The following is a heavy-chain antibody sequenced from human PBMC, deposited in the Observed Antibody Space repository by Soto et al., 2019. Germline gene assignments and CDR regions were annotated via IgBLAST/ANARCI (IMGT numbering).Heavy chain of an antibody. Sequence: QLQLLESGPGLVKASETLSLTCSVSGGSISTSRSYWAWIRQPPGKGLEWLANIFYSGSTFYNPSLTSQASVSADTSKNEFSLKLRSVTAADTAVYYCARQPTTGDTDLWFDPWGQGTLVTVSS. CDR2: IFYSGST. D-gene: IGHD2-21*01. J-gene: IGHJ5*02. V-gene: IGHV4-39*01. CDR1: GGSISTSRSY. CDR3: ARQPTTGDTDLWFDP.